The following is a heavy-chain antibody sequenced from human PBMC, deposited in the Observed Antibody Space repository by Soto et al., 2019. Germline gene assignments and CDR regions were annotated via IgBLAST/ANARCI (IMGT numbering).Heavy chain of an antibody. CDR3: ARVAAGFVDY. J-gene: IGHJ4*02. D-gene: IGHD6-19*01. Sequence: SETLSLTCAVYGGSFSGYYWSWIRQPPGKGLEWIGEINHSGSTNYNPSLKSRVTISVDTSKNQFSLKLSSVTAADTAVYYCARVAAGFVDYWGQGTLVTVSS. V-gene: IGHV4-34*01. CDR1: GGSFSGYY. CDR2: INHSGST.